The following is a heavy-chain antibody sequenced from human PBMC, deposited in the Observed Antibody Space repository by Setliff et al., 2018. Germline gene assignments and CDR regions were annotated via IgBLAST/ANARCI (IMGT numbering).Heavy chain of an antibody. D-gene: IGHD3-3*01. J-gene: IGHJ4*02. CDR2: INPSGGFT. V-gene: IGHV1-46*01. CDR1: GYRLIEVS. Sequence: ASVKVSCKVSGYRLIEVSMHWVRQAPGQGLEWMGIINPSGGFTSYAQKFQDRVTMTRDTSTSTVYMELSSLRSGDTAMYYCARELLFGGVIFGYWGQGTLVTVSS. CDR3: ARELLFGGVIFGY.